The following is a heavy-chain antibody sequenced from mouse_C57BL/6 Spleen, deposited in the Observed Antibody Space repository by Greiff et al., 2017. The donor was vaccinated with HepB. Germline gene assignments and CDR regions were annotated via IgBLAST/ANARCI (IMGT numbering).Heavy chain of an antibody. V-gene: IGHV1-39*01. Sequence: EVQLQQSGPELVKPGASVKISCKASGYSFTDYNMNWMKQSNGKSLEWIGVINPNYGTTSYNQKFKGKATLTVDQSSSTAYMQLNSLTSQESAVYYCAREVIGRLRRHFDVWGTGTTVTVSS. CDR2: INPNYGTT. J-gene: IGHJ1*03. D-gene: IGHD2-2*01. CDR1: GYSFTDYN. CDR3: AREVIGRLRRHFDV.